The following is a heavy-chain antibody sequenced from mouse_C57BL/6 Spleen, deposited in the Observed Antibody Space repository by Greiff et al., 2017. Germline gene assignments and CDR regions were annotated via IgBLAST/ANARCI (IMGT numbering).Heavy chain of an antibody. D-gene: IGHD2-1*01. CDR2: INPNYGTT. V-gene: IGHV1-39*01. CDR1: GYSFTDYN. J-gene: IGHJ4*01. CDR3: ARRVTGVYAMDY. Sequence: VQLKESGPELVKPGASVKISCKASGYSFTDYNMHWVKQSNGKSLEWIGVINPNYGTTSYNQKFKGKATLTVDQSSSTAYMQLNSLTSEDSAVYYCARRVTGVYAMDYWGQGTSVTVSS.